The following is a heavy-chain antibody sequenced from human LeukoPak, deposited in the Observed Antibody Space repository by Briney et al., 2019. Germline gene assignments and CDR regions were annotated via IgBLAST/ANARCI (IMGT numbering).Heavy chain of an antibody. Sequence: PSETLSLTCTVSGGSISSGDYYWSWIRQPPGKGLEWIGYIYYSGSTYYNPSLKSRVTISVDTSKNQCSLKLSSVTAADTAVYYCAREKPARTFDYWGQGTLVTVSS. V-gene: IGHV4-30-4*01. CDR2: IYYSGST. D-gene: IGHD2-2*01. J-gene: IGHJ4*02. CDR3: AREKPARTFDY. CDR1: GGSISSGDYY.